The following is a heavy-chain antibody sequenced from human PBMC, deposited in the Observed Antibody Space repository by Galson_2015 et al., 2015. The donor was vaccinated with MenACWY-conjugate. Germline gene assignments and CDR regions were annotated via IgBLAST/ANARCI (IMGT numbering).Heavy chain of an antibody. Sequence: SLRLSCAASGFMFSDHYMDWVRQAPGQGLEWVGRIRNKPNSYTTEYAASVKGRFSISRDDAQNSLYLQMNSLKTEDTAVYYCARGASKEADSSYYYGMDIWGQGTTVTVSS. CDR2: IRNKPNSYTT. V-gene: IGHV3-72*01. CDR1: GFMFSDHY. J-gene: IGHJ6*02. CDR3: ARGASKEADSSYYYGMDI. D-gene: IGHD1-26*01.